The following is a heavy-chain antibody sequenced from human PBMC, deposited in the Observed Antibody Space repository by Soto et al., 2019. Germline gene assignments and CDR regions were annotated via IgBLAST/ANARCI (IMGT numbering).Heavy chain of an antibody. CDR3: ARVVLVPATNLDY. D-gene: IGHD2-2*01. CDR2: IYSGGST. V-gene: IGHV3-66*01. CDR1: GFTVSSNY. J-gene: IGHJ4*02. Sequence: PGGSLRLSCAASGFTVSSNYMSWVRQAPGKGLEWVSVIYSGGSTYYADSVKGRFTISRDNSKNTLYLQMNSLRAEDTAVYYCARVVLVPATNLDYWGQGTLVTVSS.